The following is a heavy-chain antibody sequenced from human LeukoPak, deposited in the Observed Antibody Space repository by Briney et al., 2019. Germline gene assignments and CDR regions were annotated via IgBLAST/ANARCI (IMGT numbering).Heavy chain of an antibody. J-gene: IGHJ3*02. CDR1: GYTFTGYY. CDR2: INPNSGGT. Sequence: ASVEVSCKASGYTFTGYYMHWVRQAPGQGVEWMGWINPNSGGTNYAQKFQGRVTMTRDTSISTAYMELSRLRSDDTAVYYCAGSITMIVEDAFDIWGQGTMVTVSS. D-gene: IGHD3-22*01. V-gene: IGHV1-2*02. CDR3: AGSITMIVEDAFDI.